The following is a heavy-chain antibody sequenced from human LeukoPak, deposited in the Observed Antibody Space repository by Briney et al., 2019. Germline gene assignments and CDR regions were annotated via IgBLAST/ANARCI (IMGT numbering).Heavy chain of an antibody. J-gene: IGHJ5*02. Sequence: SETLSLTCTVSGGSISSYYWSWIRQPPGKGLEWIGYVYYSGTTNYNPSLKSRVTISVDTSRNQFSLNLSSVTAADTAMYFCARDSGYCSSTICRPPTNWFDPWGPGTLVTVSS. CDR2: VYYSGTT. D-gene: IGHD2-2*01. V-gene: IGHV4-59*01. CDR1: GGSISSYY. CDR3: ARDSGYCSSTICRPPTNWFDP.